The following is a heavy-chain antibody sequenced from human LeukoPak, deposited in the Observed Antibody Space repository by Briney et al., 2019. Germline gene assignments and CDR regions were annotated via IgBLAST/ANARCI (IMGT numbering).Heavy chain of an antibody. CDR1: GGSISRYY. Sequence: PSETLSLTCTVSGGSISRYYWLWLRQPPGKGLEWIGYIYYRGSTNYNPPLKSRVTISVDTSKNQFSLRLRSVTAADTAVYYCARDRKSDSSGWYRVRFVDAFDIWGQGTMVTVSS. J-gene: IGHJ3*02. V-gene: IGHV4-59*01. CDR3: ARDRKSDSSGWYRVRFVDAFDI. CDR2: IYYRGST. D-gene: IGHD6-19*01.